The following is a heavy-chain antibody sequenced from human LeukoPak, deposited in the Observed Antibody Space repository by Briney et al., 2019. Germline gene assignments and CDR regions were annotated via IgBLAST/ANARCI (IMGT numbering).Heavy chain of an antibody. CDR1: GGSISGSSHY. D-gene: IGHD3-10*01. CDR3: AKTIRVRGDAYNWFDP. V-gene: IGHV4-39*01. Sequence: PSETLSLTCTVSGGSISGSSHYWGWIRQAPGKGQEWIGNIYYGGSTYYNPSLKSRATMSVDTSMNQFSLKLSSVTAADTAVYYCAKTIRVRGDAYNWFDPWGQGTLVTVSS. J-gene: IGHJ5*02. CDR2: IYYGGST.